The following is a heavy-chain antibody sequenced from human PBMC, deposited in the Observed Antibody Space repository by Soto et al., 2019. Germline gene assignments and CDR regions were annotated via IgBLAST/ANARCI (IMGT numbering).Heavy chain of an antibody. CDR3: ARSDYGDLSDY. CDR1: GGSISSYY. V-gene: IGHV4-59*01. D-gene: IGHD4-17*01. CDR2: IYYSGST. J-gene: IGHJ4*02. Sequence: SETLSLTCTVSGGSISSYYWSWIRQPPGKGLEWIGYIYYSGSTNYNPSLKSRVTISVDTSKNQFSLKLSSVTAADTAVYYCARSDYGDLSDYWGQGTLVTVSS.